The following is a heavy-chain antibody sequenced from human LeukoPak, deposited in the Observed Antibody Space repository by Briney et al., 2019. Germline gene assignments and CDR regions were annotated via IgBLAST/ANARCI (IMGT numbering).Heavy chain of an antibody. CDR1: GYTFTSYC. V-gene: IGHV1-46*01. D-gene: IGHD3-22*01. CDR2: INPSGGST. CDR3: ARARYYYDSSGYCDY. Sequence: ASVKVSCKASGYTFTSYCMHWVRQAPGQGLEWMGIINPSGGSTSYAQKFQGRVTMTRDTSTSTVYMELSSLRSEDTAVYYCARARYYYDSSGYCDYWGQGTLVTVSS. J-gene: IGHJ4*02.